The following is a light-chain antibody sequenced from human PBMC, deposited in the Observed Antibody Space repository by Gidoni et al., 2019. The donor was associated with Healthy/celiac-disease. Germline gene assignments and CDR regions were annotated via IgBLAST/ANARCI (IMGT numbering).Light chain of an antibody. CDR3: QHYNSYPST. CDR2: KAS. J-gene: IGKJ4*01. CDR1: QSISSW. V-gene: IGKV1-5*03. Sequence: IQMTKSPSTLSASVGDRVTITCRASQSISSWVAWYQQKPGKAPQLLIYKASSLASGAPSRFSGSGSGTVFLLTISSLPPDYSATYYCQHYNSYPSTFGGGTKVEIK.